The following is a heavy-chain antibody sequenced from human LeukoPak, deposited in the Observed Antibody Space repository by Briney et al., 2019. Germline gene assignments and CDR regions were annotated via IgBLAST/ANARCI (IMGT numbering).Heavy chain of an antibody. CDR3: ARLLNQGYFDY. J-gene: IGHJ4*02. Sequence: SQTLSLTCTVSGGSISSGGHYWSWIRQPAGKGLEYLGRISSTGSTNYNPSLRSRVTISADTSKNQYSLKLSSVTAADTAVYYCARLLNQGYFDYWGQGTLVTVSS. CDR1: GGSISSGGHY. CDR2: ISSTGST. V-gene: IGHV4-61*02.